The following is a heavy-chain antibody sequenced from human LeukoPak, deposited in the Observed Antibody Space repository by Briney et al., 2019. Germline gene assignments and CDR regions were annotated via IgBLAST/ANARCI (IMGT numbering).Heavy chain of an antibody. J-gene: IGHJ4*02. V-gene: IGHV4-4*08. Sequence: SETLSLTCTVSGGSISDYYWNWVRQPPGKGLDWLAYIYTGGRTNYNPSLKTRATISVDTSKNQFSLKLTSATAADTAVYFCASQNSDYYQGRFDSWGQGTLVTVSS. D-gene: IGHD3-22*01. CDR1: GGSISDYY. CDR3: ASQNSDYYQGRFDS. CDR2: IYTGGRT.